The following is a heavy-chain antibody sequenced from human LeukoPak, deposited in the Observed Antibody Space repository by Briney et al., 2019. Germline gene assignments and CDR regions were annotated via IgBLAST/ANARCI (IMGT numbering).Heavy chain of an antibody. D-gene: IGHD3-3*01. CDR1: GFIFTNYW. Sequence: GGSLRLSCAASGFIFTNYWMSWVRQAPGKGLEWVAKINEGGSEKHSVDSVKGRFTISGDNAKNSLYLEMNGLRAEDTAVYYCARYDGYDLRYWGQGTLVTVSS. CDR3: ARYDGYDLRY. CDR2: INEGGSEK. V-gene: IGHV3-7*01. J-gene: IGHJ4*02.